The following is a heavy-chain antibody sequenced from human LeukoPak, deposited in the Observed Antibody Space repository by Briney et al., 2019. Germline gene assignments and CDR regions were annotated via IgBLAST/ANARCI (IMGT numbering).Heavy chain of an antibody. Sequence: SETLSLTCTVSGGSISSGSYYWGWVRQPPGKGLEWIGEIYHSGSTNYNPSLKSRVTISVDKSKNQFSLKLSSVTAADTAVYYCARLDRYYYDSSASDYWGQGTLVTVSS. CDR1: GGSISSGSYY. D-gene: IGHD3-22*01. V-gene: IGHV4-39*07. CDR3: ARLDRYYYDSSASDY. J-gene: IGHJ4*02. CDR2: IYHSGST.